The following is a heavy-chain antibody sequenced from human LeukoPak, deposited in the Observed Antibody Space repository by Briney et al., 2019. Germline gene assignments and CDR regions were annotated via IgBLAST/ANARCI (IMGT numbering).Heavy chain of an antibody. D-gene: IGHD3-3*01. V-gene: IGHV1-2*06. CDR3: ARGGRFLEWLPFDY. CDR1: GYTFTGYY. Sequence: ASVKVSCKASGYTFTGYYMHWVRQAPGQGLEYMGRINPISGGTVYAQKFQGRVTMTRDTSISTAYMELSRLRSDDTAVYYCARGGRFLEWLPFDYWGQGTLVTVSS. J-gene: IGHJ4*02. CDR2: INPISGGT.